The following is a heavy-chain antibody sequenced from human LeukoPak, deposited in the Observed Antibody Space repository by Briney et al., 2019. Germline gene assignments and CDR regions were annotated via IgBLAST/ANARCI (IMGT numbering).Heavy chain of an antibody. CDR1: GFTFSSYG. V-gene: IGHV3-30*18. CDR2: ISYDRSNK. CDR3: AKGTTAVAYYFDY. D-gene: IGHD6-19*01. J-gene: IGHJ4*02. Sequence: GGSLRLSCAASGFTFSSYGMHWVRQAPGKGLEWVAVISYDRSNKYYADSVKGRFTISRDNSKNTLYLQMNSLRAEDTAVYYCAKGTTAVAYYFDYWGQGTLVTVSS.